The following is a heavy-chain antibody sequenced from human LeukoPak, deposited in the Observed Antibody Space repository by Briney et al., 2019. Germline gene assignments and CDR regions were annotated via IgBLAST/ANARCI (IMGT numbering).Heavy chain of an antibody. Sequence: PGGSLRLSCTASGFTFSDYYMSWVRQAPGKGLEWISYITGPGNTMGYAVSVKGRFTIFRDNAKNSLSLQMNGLTAEDTAVYYCVRANYGFDYWGQGTLVSVSS. CDR2: ITGPGNTM. J-gene: IGHJ4*02. D-gene: IGHD3-10*01. V-gene: IGHV3-11*04. CDR3: VRANYGFDY. CDR1: GFTFSDYY.